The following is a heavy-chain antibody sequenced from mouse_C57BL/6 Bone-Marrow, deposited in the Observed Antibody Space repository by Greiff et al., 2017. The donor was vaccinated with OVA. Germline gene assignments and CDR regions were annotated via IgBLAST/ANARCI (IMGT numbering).Heavy chain of an antibody. CDR2: INPSTGGT. Sequence: VQLQQSGPELVKPGASVKISCKASGYSFTGYYMNWVKQSPEKSLEWIGEINPSTGGTTYNQKFKAKATLTVDKSSSTAYMQLKSLTSEDSAVYYCARGGGFLYYAMDYWGQGTSVTVSS. CDR3: ARGGGFLYYAMDY. CDR1: GYSFTGYY. V-gene: IGHV1-42*01. J-gene: IGHJ4*01.